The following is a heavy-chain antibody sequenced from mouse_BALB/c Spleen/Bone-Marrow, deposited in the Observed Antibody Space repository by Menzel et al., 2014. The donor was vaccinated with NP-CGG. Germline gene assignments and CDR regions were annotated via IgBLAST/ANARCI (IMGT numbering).Heavy chain of an antibody. J-gene: IGHJ4*01. Sequence: QVQLQQPGPELVKPGASVKISCKASGYTFTDYYINWVKQKPGQGLEWIGWIYPGSGSTKYNEKFKGKATLTVDTSSSTAYMQLSSLASEDTAVYFCANLGRYAMDYWGQGTSVTVSS. CDR3: ANLGRYAMDY. CDR1: GYTFTDYY. V-gene: IGHV1-84*02. CDR2: IYPGSGST. D-gene: IGHD3-1*01.